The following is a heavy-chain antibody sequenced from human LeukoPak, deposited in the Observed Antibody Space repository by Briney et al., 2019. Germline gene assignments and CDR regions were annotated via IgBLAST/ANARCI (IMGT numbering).Heavy chain of an antibody. J-gene: IGHJ5*02. CDR3: ARGSGPLYYDSSGYSDWFDP. D-gene: IGHD3-22*01. CDR1: GYTFTSYG. CDR2: ISAYNGNT. Sequence: ASVKVSCKASGYTFTSYGISWVRQAPGQGLEWMGWISAYNGNTNYAQKLQGRVTMTTDTSTSTAYMELRSLRSDDTAVYYCARGSGPLYYDSSGYSDWFDPCGQGTLVTVSS. V-gene: IGHV1-18*01.